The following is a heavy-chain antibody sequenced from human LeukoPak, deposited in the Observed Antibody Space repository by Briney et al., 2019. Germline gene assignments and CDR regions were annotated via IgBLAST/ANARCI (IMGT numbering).Heavy chain of an antibody. V-gene: IGHV3-7*01. Sequence: GGSLRLSCAGSGFTIGSYWMSWVRQAPGKGLEWVANIRQDGSEKYYVDSLKGRLTISRDNAKNSLYLQMNSLRAEDTGIYYCARAGYYGDDAFDLWGQGTMVTVSS. CDR1: GFTIGSYW. CDR2: IRQDGSEK. D-gene: IGHD2/OR15-2a*01. CDR3: ARAGYYGDDAFDL. J-gene: IGHJ3*01.